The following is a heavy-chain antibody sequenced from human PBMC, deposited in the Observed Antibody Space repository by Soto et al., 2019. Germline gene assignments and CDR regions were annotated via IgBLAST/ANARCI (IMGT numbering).Heavy chain of an antibody. V-gene: IGHV3-21*01. CDR2: ISSSSSYI. CDR3: ASVVLIVGAAQEIDY. J-gene: IGHJ4*02. Sequence: GGSLRLSCAASGFTFSSYSMNWVRQAPGKGLEWVSFISSSSSYIYYADSVKGRFTISRDNAKNSLFLQRNSLRAEDTAVYYCASVVLIVGAAQEIDYWGQGTLVTVSS. D-gene: IGHD1-26*01. CDR1: GFTFSSYS.